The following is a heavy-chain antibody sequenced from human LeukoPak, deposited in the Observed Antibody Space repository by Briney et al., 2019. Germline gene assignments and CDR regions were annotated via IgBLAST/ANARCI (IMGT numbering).Heavy chain of an antibody. CDR3: AKAYTVVTPSGAFDI. CDR2: ISWNSGSI. Sequence: GGSLRLSCAASGFTFDDYAMHWVRQAPGKGLEWVSGISWNSGSIGYADSVKGRFTISRDNAKNSLYLQMNSLRAEDTALYYCAKAYTVVTPSGAFDIWGQGTMVTVSS. D-gene: IGHD4-23*01. J-gene: IGHJ3*02. CDR1: GFTFDDYA. V-gene: IGHV3-9*01.